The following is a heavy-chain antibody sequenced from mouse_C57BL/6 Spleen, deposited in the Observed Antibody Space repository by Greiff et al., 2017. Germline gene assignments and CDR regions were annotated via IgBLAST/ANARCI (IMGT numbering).Heavy chain of an antibody. Sequence: QVQLKESGAELVKPGASVKISCKASGYAFSSYWMNWVKQRPGQGLEWIGQIYPGDGDTNYNGKFKGKATLTADKSSSTAYMQLSSLTSEDSAVYFCARGEAMDYWGQGTSVTVSS. V-gene: IGHV1-80*01. CDR1: GYAFSSYW. CDR3: ARGEAMDY. J-gene: IGHJ4*01. CDR2: IYPGDGDT.